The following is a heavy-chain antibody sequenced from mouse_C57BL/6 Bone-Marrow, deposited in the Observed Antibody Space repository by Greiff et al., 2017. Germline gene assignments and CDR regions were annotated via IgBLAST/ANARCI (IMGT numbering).Heavy chain of an antibody. CDR3: TRPGSSYYFDV. D-gene: IGHD1-1*01. Sequence: EVKVVESGGGLVQPGGSMKLSCAASGFTFSDAWMDWVRQSPEKGLEWVAEIRNKANNHATYYAESVKGRFTISRDDSKSSVYLQMNSLRAEDTGIYYCTRPGSSYYFDVWGTGTTVTVSS. J-gene: IGHJ1*03. CDR1: GFTFSDAW. CDR2: IRNKANNHAT. V-gene: IGHV6-6*01.